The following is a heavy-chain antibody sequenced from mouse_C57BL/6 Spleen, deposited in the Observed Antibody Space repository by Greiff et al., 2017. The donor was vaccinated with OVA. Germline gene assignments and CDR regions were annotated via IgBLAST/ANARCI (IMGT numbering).Heavy chain of an antibody. V-gene: IGHV5-17*01. CDR1: GFTFSDYG. CDR2: ISSGSSTI. J-gene: IGHJ2*01. D-gene: IGHD1-1*01. CDR3: ATIYYYGSSYIDY. Sequence: EVKLVESGGGLVKPGGSLKLSCAASGFTFSDYGMHWVRQAPEKGLEWVAYISSGSSTIYYADTVKGRFTISRDNAKNTLFLQMTSLRSEDTAMYYCATIYYYGSSYIDYWGQGTTLTVSS.